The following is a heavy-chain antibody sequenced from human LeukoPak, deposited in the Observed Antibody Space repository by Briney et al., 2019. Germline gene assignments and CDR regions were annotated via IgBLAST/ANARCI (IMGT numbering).Heavy chain of an antibody. Sequence: GESLKISCQTSGYSFSIFWIGWVRQMPGKGLEWMGIIYPGDSDTRYSPSFQGQVTISADKSSNTAYLQWTTLQASDTAIYYCARHKEFPEYYFDYWGQGTLVTVSS. V-gene: IGHV5-51*01. CDR2: IYPGDSDT. CDR1: GYSFSIFW. CDR3: ARHKEFPEYYFDY. J-gene: IGHJ4*02. D-gene: IGHD3-10*01.